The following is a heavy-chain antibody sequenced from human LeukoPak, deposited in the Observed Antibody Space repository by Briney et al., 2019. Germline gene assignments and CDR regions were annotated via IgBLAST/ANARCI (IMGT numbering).Heavy chain of an antibody. V-gene: IGHV3-7*01. CDR3: ASGRQLGY. Sequence: GGSLRLSCAASGFTFSNYWISWFGRVPGRGLEWVANIKEDGSEKYYVDSVKGRFTISRDNARNSLYLQMNSLRAEDTAVYYCASGRQLGYWGQGTLVTVSS. D-gene: IGHD6-13*01. CDR2: IKEDGSEK. CDR1: GFTFSNYW. J-gene: IGHJ4*02.